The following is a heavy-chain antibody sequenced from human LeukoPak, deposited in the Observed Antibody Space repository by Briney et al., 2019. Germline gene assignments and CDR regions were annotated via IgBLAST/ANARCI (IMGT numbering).Heavy chain of an antibody. D-gene: IGHD2-15*01. J-gene: IGHJ3*02. V-gene: IGHV1-8*01. CDR1: GYTFTSYD. Sequence: ASEKVSCKASGYTFTSYDINWVRQATGQGLEWMGWMKPNSGNTGYAQKFQGRVTMTRNTSISTAYMELSSLRSEDTAVYYCARGTSRYCSGGSCYSLFPDAFDIWGQGTMVTVSS. CDR3: ARGTSRYCSGGSCYSLFPDAFDI. CDR2: MKPNSGNT.